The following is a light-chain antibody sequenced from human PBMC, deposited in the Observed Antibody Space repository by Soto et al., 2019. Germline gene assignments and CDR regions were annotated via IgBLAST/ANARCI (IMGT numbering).Light chain of an antibody. Sequence: QCVLTQPASVSGSPGQSITISCTGTSSDVGAYNYVSWYQQHPGTAPKLMIYDVSNRPSGISNRFSGSKSGNTASLTISGLQAEDEADYYCSSYTSSTLVFGGGTKLTVL. V-gene: IGLV2-14*03. CDR1: SSDVGAYNY. J-gene: IGLJ2*01. CDR2: DVS. CDR3: SSYTSSTLV.